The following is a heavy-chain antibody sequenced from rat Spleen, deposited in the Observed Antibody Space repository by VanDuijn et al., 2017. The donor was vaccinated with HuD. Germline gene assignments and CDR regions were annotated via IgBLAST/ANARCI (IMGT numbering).Heavy chain of an antibody. CDR1: GFTFSDYN. D-gene: IGHD1-9*01. CDR2: IIYDGSRT. CDR3: TRGTYYRH. J-gene: IGHJ2*01. Sequence: EVQLVESDGGLVQPGRSLKVSCAASGFTFSDYNMAWVRQSPKKGLEWVATIIYDGSRTFYRDSVKGRFTISRDDAKSTLYLQMNSLRSEDTATYYCTRGTYYRHWGQGVMVTVSS. V-gene: IGHV5S10*01.